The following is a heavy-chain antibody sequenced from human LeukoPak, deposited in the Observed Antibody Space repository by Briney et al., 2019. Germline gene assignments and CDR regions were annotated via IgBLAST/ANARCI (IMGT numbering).Heavy chain of an antibody. CDR3: AREGITMVRGVISYYYYYMDV. Sequence: GGSMRLSCAASGFTFRNYWMGWIRQAPGKGLEWVANINADGSAKFYVDSVQGRFTISRDNAKNSLYLQMNSLRAEDTALYYCAREGITMVRGVISYYYYYMDVWGKGTTVTISS. CDR2: INADGSAK. D-gene: IGHD3-10*01. CDR1: GFTFRNYW. J-gene: IGHJ6*03. V-gene: IGHV3-7*03.